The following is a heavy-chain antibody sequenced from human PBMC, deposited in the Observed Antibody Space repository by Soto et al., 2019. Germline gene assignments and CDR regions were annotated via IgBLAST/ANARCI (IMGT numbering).Heavy chain of an antibody. CDR3: ARKRPGIAAAGYDAFDI. CDR2: FISSSIYI. V-gene: IGHV3-21*01. D-gene: IGHD6-13*01. CDR1: GFTFSSYS. J-gene: IGHJ3*02. Sequence: GGSLRLSCAASGFTFSSYSMNWVRQAPGKGLERVSSFISSSIYIYYADSVKGRFTISRDNAKNSLYLQMNSLRAEDTVVYYCARKRPGIAAAGYDAFDIWGQGTMVTVSS.